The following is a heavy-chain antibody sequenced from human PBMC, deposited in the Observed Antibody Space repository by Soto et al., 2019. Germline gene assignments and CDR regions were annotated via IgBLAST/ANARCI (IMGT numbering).Heavy chain of an antibody. Sequence: SLRLSCAASGFTFSSYGIHWVRQAPGKGLEWVAVISYDGSNKYYADSVKGRFTISRDNSKNTLYLQMNSLRAEDTAVYYCAKGHDSSGYYYNYWGQGTLVTVSS. D-gene: IGHD3-22*01. CDR1: GFTFSSYG. V-gene: IGHV3-30*18. J-gene: IGHJ4*02. CDR2: ISYDGSNK. CDR3: AKGHDSSGYYYNY.